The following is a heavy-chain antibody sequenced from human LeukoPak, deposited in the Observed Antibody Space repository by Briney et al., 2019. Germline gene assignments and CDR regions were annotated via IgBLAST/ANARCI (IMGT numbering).Heavy chain of an antibody. D-gene: IGHD4/OR15-4a*01. CDR2: ITSSGTTT. Sequence: GGSLRLSCSASGFSFSDSYMSWFRLSAEKGLEWIAYITSSGTTTEYADSVKGRFTISRVNVKNSLYLQMNSLRPEDTAVYYCARDPDYGDPYWGQGTLVTVSS. J-gene: IGHJ4*02. V-gene: IGHV3-11*01. CDR3: ARDPDYGDPY. CDR1: GFSFSDSY.